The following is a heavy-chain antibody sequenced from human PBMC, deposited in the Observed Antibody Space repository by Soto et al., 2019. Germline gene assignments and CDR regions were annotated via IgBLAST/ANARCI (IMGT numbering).Heavy chain of an antibody. V-gene: IGHV4-59*01. J-gene: IGHJ4*02. D-gene: IGHD5-18*01. CDR1: GDSISGYY. Sequence: QVQLQESGPGLVKPSETLSLTCTVSGDSISGYYWSWIRQPPGKGLEWIGYIFHSGSTNYNPSLKSRVTISVDTSKTQFTLKLSSVTAADTAVYYCARGGYTYGYHVDYWGQGTLVTVSS. CDR2: IFHSGST. CDR3: ARGGYTYGYHVDY.